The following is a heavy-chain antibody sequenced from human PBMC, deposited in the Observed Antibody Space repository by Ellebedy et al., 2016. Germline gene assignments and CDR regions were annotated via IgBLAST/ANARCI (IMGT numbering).Heavy chain of an antibody. V-gene: IGHV1-18*01. Sequence: ASVKVSXXASGYTFTSYGISWVRQAPGQGLEWMGWISAYNGNTNYAQKLQGRVTMTTDTSTSTAYMELRSLRSDDTAVYYCARDTPRIAAAGTPNDYWGQGTLVTVSS. J-gene: IGHJ4*02. CDR1: GYTFTSYG. CDR2: ISAYNGNT. CDR3: ARDTPRIAAAGTPNDY. D-gene: IGHD6-13*01.